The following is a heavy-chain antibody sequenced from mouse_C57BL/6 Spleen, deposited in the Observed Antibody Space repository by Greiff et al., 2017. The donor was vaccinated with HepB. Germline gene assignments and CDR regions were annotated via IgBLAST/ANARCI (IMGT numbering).Heavy chain of an antibody. CDR3: ARDGLYYFDY. J-gene: IGHJ2*01. V-gene: IGHV5-4*01. Sequence: EVKLVESGGGLVKPGGSLKLSCAASGFTFSSYAMSWVRQTPEKRLEWVATISDGGSYTYYPDNVKGRFTIYRDNAKNNLYLQMSHLKSEDTAMYYCARDGLYYFDYWGQGTTLTVSS. CDR1: GFTFSSYA. CDR2: ISDGGSYT.